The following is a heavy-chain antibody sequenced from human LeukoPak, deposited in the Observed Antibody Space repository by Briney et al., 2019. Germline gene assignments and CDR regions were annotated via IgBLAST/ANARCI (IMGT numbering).Heavy chain of an antibody. CDR1: GFSFSSYG. D-gene: IGHD3-9*01. CDR3: AKGSRYFDY. Sequence: GGSLRLSCAASGFSFSSYGMHWVRQAPGKGLEWLSAISGSGDNTYYADSVKGRFTISRDNSKNTLYLHMNSLRAEDTAVYYCAKGSRYFDYWGQGTLVTVSS. CDR2: ISGSGDNT. V-gene: IGHV3-23*01. J-gene: IGHJ4*02.